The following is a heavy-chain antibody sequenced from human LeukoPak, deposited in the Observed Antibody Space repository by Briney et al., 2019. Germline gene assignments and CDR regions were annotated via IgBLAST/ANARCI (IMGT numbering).Heavy chain of an antibody. V-gene: IGHV3-23*01. CDR3: AKPHTPYCSGGTCYLFDY. J-gene: IGHJ4*02. CDR2: VSGGSSST. Sequence: GGSLRLSCVASGFSLSIYGMSWVRQAPGKGLEWVSTVSGGSSSTYYADSAKGRLTMSRDNSNNTVYLQMNSLRVDDTAVYYCAKPHTPYCSGGTCYLFDYWGQGTLVTVSS. D-gene: IGHD2-15*01. CDR1: GFSLSIYG.